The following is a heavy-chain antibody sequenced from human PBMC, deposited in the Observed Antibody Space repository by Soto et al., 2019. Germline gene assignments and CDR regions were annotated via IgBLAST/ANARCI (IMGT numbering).Heavy chain of an antibody. V-gene: IGHV4-59*01. CDR1: GGSISTYY. D-gene: IGHD3-22*01. Sequence: SETLSLTCTVSGGSISTYYWSWIRQPPGKGLEWIGYIYYSGSTNYNPSLKSRVTISVDTSKDQFSLKLSSVTAADTAVYYCARVSVYYDSSGYYALFDYWGQGTLVTVS. J-gene: IGHJ4*02. CDR3: ARVSVYYDSSGYYALFDY. CDR2: IYYSGST.